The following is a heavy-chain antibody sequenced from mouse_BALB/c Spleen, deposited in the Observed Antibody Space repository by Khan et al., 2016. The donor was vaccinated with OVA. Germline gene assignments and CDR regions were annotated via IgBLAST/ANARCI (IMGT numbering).Heavy chain of an antibody. CDR3: ARDGGNYVIDY. J-gene: IGHJ2*01. Sequence: QIQLVQSGPELKKPGETVKISCKASGYTFTNSGMNWVKQAPGKGLKWMGWINTYTGEPTYAEEFKGRFAFSLETSASTAYLQISNLKNDDTATYFCARDGGNYVIDYWGQGTTLTVSS. D-gene: IGHD2-1*01. CDR1: GYTFTNSG. V-gene: IGHV9-3*02. CDR2: INTYTGEP.